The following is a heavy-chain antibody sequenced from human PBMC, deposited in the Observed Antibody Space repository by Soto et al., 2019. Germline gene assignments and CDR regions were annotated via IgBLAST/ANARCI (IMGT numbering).Heavy chain of an antibody. CDR3: ARDSQPIVGAPLYYFDY. CDR1: GGTFGSYA. CDR2: IIPIFGTA. Sequence: QVQLVQSGAEVKKPGSSVKVSCKASGGTFGSYAISWVRQAPGQGLEWMGGIIPIFGTANYAQKFQGRVTITADESTSTAYMELSSLRSEDTAVYYCARDSQPIVGAPLYYFDYWGQGTLVTVSS. J-gene: IGHJ4*02. V-gene: IGHV1-69*01. D-gene: IGHD1-26*01.